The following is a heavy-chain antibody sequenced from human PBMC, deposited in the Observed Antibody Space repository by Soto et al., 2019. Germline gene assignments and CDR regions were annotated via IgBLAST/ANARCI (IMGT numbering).Heavy chain of an antibody. Sequence: PSETLSLTCTVSGDSISSSRYYWGWVRQPPGKGLEWIGSIYPGDSETRYSPSFEGRVTISVDTSINTAYVQWSSLQASDTAIYYCARRVGTWPFHFDYWGQGTLVTVPQ. J-gene: IGHJ4*02. V-gene: IGHV4-39*07. CDR3: ARRVGTWPFHFDY. CDR2: IYPGDSET. CDR1: GDSISSSRYY.